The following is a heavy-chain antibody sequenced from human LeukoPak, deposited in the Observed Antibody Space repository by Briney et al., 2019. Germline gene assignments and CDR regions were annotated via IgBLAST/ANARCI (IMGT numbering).Heavy chain of an antibody. D-gene: IGHD3-10*01. J-gene: IGHJ4*02. CDR2: IYYSGST. Sequence: SETLSLTCTVSGGSISSYYWSWIRQPPGKGPEWIGYIYYSGSTNYNPSLKSRVTISVDTSKNQFSLKLRSVTAADTAVYFCAREASRAGTYYFDYWGQGTLVTVSS. CDR1: GGSISSYY. V-gene: IGHV4-59*01. CDR3: AREASRAGTYYFDY.